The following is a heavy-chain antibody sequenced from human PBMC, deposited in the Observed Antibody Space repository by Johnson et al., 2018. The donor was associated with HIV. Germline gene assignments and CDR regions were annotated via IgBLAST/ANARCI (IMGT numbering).Heavy chain of an antibody. J-gene: IGHJ3*02. CDR1: GFTFDDYA. V-gene: IGHV3-20*04. D-gene: IGHD2-15*01. Sequence: VQLVESGGGVVRPGGSLRLSCAPSGFTFDDYAMSWVRQAPGKGLEWVSDINWNGGRKGYADSLMGRFTISRDNAKKSLYLQINSLSAEDTALYYCAREGEYCTGGSCYNAFDIWGQGTMVIVSS. CDR2: INWNGGRK. CDR3: AREGEYCTGGSCYNAFDI.